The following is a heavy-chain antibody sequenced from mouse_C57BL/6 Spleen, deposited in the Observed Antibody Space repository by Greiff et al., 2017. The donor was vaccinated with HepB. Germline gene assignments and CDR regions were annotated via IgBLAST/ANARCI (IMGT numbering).Heavy chain of an antibody. CDR2: INPNNGGT. J-gene: IGHJ3*01. Sequence: EVQLQQSGPELVKPGASVKIPCKASGYTFTDYNMDWVKQSHGKSLEWIGDINPNNGGTIYNQKFKGKATLTVDKSSSTAYMELRSLTSEDTAVYDCASRASSGPSWLAYGGQGTLVTVAA. CDR1: GYTFTDYN. D-gene: IGHD3-2*02. V-gene: IGHV1-18*01. CDR3: ASRASSGPSWLAY.